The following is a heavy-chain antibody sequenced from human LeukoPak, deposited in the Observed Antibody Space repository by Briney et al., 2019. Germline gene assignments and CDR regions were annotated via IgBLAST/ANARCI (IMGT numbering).Heavy chain of an antibody. D-gene: IGHD6-19*01. Sequence: PGGSLRLSCAASGFTFSSYWMHWVRQAPGKGLVWVSRINSDGSRTSYADSVKGRFTISRDNAKNTLYLQMNSLRVEDTAVYYCARDSSDWFEHYYYYLDVRGKGTTVTVSS. J-gene: IGHJ6*03. CDR1: GFTFSSYW. CDR3: ARDSSDWFEHYYYYLDV. CDR2: INSDGSRT. V-gene: IGHV3-74*01.